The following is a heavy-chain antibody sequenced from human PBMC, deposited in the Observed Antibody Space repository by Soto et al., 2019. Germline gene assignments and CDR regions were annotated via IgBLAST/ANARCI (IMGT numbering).Heavy chain of an antibody. Sequence: QVQLQESGPGLVKPSETLSLTCTVSGGSVSSGSYYWSWIRQPPGKGLEWIGYIYYSGSTNYNPALKSRVTLSVATSKNQFSLKLSSVTAADTAVYYCARVGWEDDSSGSFDYWGQGTLVTVSS. CDR2: IYYSGST. CDR3: ARVGWEDDSSGSFDY. CDR1: GGSVSSGSYY. V-gene: IGHV4-61*01. D-gene: IGHD3-22*01. J-gene: IGHJ4*02.